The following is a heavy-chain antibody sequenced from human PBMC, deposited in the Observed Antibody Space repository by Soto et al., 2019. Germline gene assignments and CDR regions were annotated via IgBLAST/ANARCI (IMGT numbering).Heavy chain of an antibody. CDR1: GGSISSGGYY. D-gene: IGHD6-13*01. Sequence: SETLSLTCTVSGGSISSGGYYWSWIRQHPGKGLEWIGYIYYSGSTYYSPSLKSRVTISVDTSKNQFSLKLSSVTAADTAVYYCARVSSSSLRHDYWGQGTLVTVSS. CDR3: ARVSSSSLRHDY. V-gene: IGHV4-31*03. CDR2: IYYSGST. J-gene: IGHJ4*02.